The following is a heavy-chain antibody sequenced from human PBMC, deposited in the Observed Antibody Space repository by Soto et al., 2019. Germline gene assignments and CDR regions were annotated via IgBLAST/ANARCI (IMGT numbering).Heavy chain of an antibody. D-gene: IGHD5-12*01. CDR2: ISAYNVNT. CDR1: GYTFTNYG. V-gene: IGHV1-18*01. CDR3: ALGEIVDTTVKHAFYI. J-gene: IGHJ3*02. Sequence: QVQLVQSGAEVKKPGASVKVSCKASGYTFTNYGINWVRQAPGQGLEWLGWISAYNVNTNYDQKLQGRVTIPTDPSTSKAYMELRSMRSDDTAVYYCALGEIVDTTVKHAFYIWGQGKMVTVSS.